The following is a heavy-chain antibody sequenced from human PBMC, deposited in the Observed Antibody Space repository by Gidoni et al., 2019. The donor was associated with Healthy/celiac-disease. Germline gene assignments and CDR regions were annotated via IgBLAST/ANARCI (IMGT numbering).Heavy chain of an antibody. CDR1: GWSFSGYY. V-gene: IGHV4-34*01. CDR2: INHSGST. D-gene: IGHD5-12*01. J-gene: IGHJ4*02. Sequence: QVQLQQWGAGLLTPSETLSLTCAVYGWSFSGYYWSWIRQPPGKGLEWIGEINHSGSTNYTPPLKSLVTISVDTSKIQFSLKLSSVTAADTAVYYCARVAPYFDYWGQGTLVTVSS. CDR3: ARVAPYFDY.